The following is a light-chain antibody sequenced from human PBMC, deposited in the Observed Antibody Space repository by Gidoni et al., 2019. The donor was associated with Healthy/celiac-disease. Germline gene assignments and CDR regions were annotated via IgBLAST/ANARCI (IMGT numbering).Light chain of an antibody. CDR2: GAS. Sequence: SPGERATLSCRASQSVSSSYLAWYQQKPGQAPRLLIYGASSRATGIPDRFSGSESGTDFTLTISRLEPEDIAVYYCQQYGSSPPKYTFGQGTKLEIK. CDR3: QQYGSSPPKYT. J-gene: IGKJ2*01. V-gene: IGKV3-20*01. CDR1: QSVSSSY.